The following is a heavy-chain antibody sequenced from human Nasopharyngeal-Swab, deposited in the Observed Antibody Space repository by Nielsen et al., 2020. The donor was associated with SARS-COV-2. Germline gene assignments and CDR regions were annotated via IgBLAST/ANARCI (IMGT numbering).Heavy chain of an antibody. J-gene: IGHJ6*02. CDR1: GYTFTSYG. D-gene: IGHD6-19*01. V-gene: IGHV1-18*01. Sequence: ASVQVSCKASGYTFTSYGISCVRQAPGQGLEWMGWISAYNGNTNYAQKLQGRVTMTTDTSTSTAYMELRSLRSDDTAVYYCAGHGIAVAGTGMDVWGQGTTVTVSS. CDR2: ISAYNGNT. CDR3: AGHGIAVAGTGMDV.